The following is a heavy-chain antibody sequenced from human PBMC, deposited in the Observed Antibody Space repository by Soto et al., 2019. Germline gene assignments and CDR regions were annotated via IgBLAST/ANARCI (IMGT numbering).Heavy chain of an antibody. Sequence: GGSLRLSCAASGFTFSSYSMNWVRQAPGKGLEWVSSISSSSSYIYYADSVKGRFTISRDNAKSSLYLQMNSLRAEDTAVYYCARDSPIAVAALGAFDIWGQGTMVTVSS. CDR1: GFTFSSYS. D-gene: IGHD6-19*01. CDR2: ISSSSSYI. J-gene: IGHJ3*02. CDR3: ARDSPIAVAALGAFDI. V-gene: IGHV3-21*01.